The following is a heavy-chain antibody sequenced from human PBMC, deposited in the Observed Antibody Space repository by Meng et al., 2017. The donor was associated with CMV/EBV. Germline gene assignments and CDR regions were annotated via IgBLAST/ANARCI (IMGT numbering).Heavy chain of an antibody. D-gene: IGHD6-6*01. V-gene: IGHV3-30-3*01. J-gene: IGHJ4*02. CDR3: ASFDYSRSSGDH. CDR2: ISFDGSDE. CDR1: GFTFSNYA. Sequence: GGSLRLSCAASGFTFSNYAMHWVRQAPGEGLESVAAISFDGSDEHHADSVQGRFTISRDNSQNTLYLQMNSLRVEDTAVYYCASFDYSRSSGDHWGQGTLVTAPQ.